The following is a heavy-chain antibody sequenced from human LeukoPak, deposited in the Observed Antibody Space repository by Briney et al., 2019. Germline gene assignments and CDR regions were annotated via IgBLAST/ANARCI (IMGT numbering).Heavy chain of an antibody. Sequence: GESLKISCKGSGFSFANYCIAWVRQMPGKGLEWMGIIDPDDSDTRYSPSFQGQVTISADKSINTAYLQWSRLKASDTAMYYCARQGCSSPSCFDNWGQGTLVTVSS. V-gene: IGHV5-51*01. CDR2: IDPDDSDT. CDR1: GFSFANYC. J-gene: IGHJ4*02. D-gene: IGHD2-2*01. CDR3: ARQGCSSPSCFDN.